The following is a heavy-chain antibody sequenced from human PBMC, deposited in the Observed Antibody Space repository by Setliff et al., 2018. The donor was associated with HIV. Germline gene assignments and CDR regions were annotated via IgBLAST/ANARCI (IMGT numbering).Heavy chain of an antibody. CDR3: TRTSSSRPDAFDI. CDR1: GYSFINYG. Sequence: ASVKVSCKASGYSFINYGISWVRQAPGQGLEWMGWIRVYNGHTTYGQKFQGRVTMTTDTSTNTAYMELRSLRFDDTAVYYCTRTSSSRPDAFDIWGQGTMVTVSS. D-gene: IGHD6-13*01. V-gene: IGHV1-18*01. CDR2: IRVYNGHT. J-gene: IGHJ3*02.